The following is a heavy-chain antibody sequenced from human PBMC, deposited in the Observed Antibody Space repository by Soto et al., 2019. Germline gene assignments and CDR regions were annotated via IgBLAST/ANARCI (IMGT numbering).Heavy chain of an antibody. Sequence: QVQLVQSGAEVKKPGSSVKVSCKASGGTFSTSSINWVRQAPGQRPEWMGNILPIFGTADYAQKFQGRVTITADKSTNTACMELRSLLSEDTAVYYCARGHDYGGNADAFDIWGQGTVVTVSS. CDR1: GGTFSTSS. D-gene: IGHD3-16*01. J-gene: IGHJ3*02. V-gene: IGHV1-69*14. CDR3: ARGHDYGGNADAFDI. CDR2: ILPIFGTA.